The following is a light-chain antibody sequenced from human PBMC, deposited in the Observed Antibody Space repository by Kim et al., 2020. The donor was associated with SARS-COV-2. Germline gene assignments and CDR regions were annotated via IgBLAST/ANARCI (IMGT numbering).Light chain of an antibody. CDR1: KNNVGNQG. Sequence: QAGLTQPPSVSAGLRQTVTLTCTGDKNNVGNQGAAWLQQHQGHPPKLISNRNDDRPSGIPPRFSSSRSGNTASLTITGLQPEDEADYYCSTCDNNLNTYVFGPGTKVTVL. CDR2: RND. J-gene: IGLJ1*01. V-gene: IGLV10-54*04. CDR3: STCDNNLNTYV.